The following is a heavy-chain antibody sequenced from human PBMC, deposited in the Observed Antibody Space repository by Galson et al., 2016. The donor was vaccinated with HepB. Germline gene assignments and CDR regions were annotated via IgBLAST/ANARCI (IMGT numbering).Heavy chain of an antibody. D-gene: IGHD6-19*01. CDR1: GFTFSHYG. Sequence: SLRLSCAASGFTFSHYGIHWVRQAPGKGLEWVSFISNDGSFKYYGDSVKGRFTISRDNSKNTLSLQMNSLSVEDTATYFCARDRVDSSGFHDYWGQGTLVTVSS. CDR2: ISNDGSFK. J-gene: IGHJ4*02. V-gene: IGHV3-30*03. CDR3: ARDRVDSSGFHDY.